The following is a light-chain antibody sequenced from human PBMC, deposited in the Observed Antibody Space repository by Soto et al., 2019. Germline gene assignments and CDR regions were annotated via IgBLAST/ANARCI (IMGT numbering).Light chain of an antibody. Sequence: EIVLTQSPATLSLSPGERATLSCRASQSVSSYLAWYQQKPGQAPRLLIYDASNRATGIPARFSGSGSGTDFTLTISSLGPEDFAVYYCQQRSNWPPITFGQRTRLEIK. V-gene: IGKV3-11*01. CDR2: DAS. CDR1: QSVSSY. CDR3: QQRSNWPPIT. J-gene: IGKJ5*01.